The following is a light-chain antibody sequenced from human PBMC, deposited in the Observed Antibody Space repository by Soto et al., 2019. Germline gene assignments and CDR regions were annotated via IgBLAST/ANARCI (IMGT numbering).Light chain of an antibody. CDR2: DAS. CDR3: QQRSDWPLT. CDR1: QSVSSY. Sequence: PGERATLSCRASQSVSSYFAWYQQKPGQAPRLLIYDASTRAAGIPARFSGSGSGTDFTLTISSLEPEDFAVYYCQQRSDWPLTFGGGTKGEIK. J-gene: IGKJ4*01. V-gene: IGKV3-11*01.